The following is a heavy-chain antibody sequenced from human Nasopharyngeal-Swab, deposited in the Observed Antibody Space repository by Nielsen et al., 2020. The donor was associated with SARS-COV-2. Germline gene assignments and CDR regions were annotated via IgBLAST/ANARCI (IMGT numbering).Heavy chain of an antibody. V-gene: IGHV1-2*02. Sequence: ASVKVSCKASGYTFTDYYIHWIRQAPGQGLEWMGWINPVSGDTSYEQKFQGRVTMTRDTSTSTVYMELSSLRSEDTAVYYCARDQAGTIFGVVIMNYGMDVWGQGTTVTVSS. CDR1: GYTFTDYY. CDR2: INPVSGDT. J-gene: IGHJ6*02. D-gene: IGHD3-3*01. CDR3: ARDQAGTIFGVVIMNYGMDV.